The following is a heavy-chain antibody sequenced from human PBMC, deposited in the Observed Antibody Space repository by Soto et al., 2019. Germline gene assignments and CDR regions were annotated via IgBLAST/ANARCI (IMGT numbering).Heavy chain of an antibody. CDR2: ISYDGSNK. J-gene: IGHJ3*02. Sequence: ESGGGVVQPGRSLRLSCAASGFTFSSYGMHWVRQAPGKGLEWVAVISYDGSNKYYADSVKGRFTISRDNSKNTLYLQMNSLRAEDTAVFYCAKDQGYYYDSSGYYPESAFDIWGQGTMVTVSS. V-gene: IGHV3-30*18. CDR3: AKDQGYYYDSSGYYPESAFDI. D-gene: IGHD3-22*01. CDR1: GFTFSSYG.